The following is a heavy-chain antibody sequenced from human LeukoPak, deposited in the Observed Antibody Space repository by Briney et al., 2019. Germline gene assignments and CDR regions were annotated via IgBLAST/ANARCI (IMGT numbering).Heavy chain of an antibody. CDR1: GGSFSGYY. CDR3: ARGSPPIGNY. J-gene: IGHJ4*02. V-gene: IGHV4-34*01. D-gene: IGHD1-26*01. CDR2: INHSGST. Sequence: SETLSLTCAVYGGSFSGYYWSWIRQPPGKGLEWIGEINHSGSTNYNPYLKSRVTISVDRSKNQFSLKLSSVTAAHTAMYYCARGSPPIGNYWGQGTLVTVPS.